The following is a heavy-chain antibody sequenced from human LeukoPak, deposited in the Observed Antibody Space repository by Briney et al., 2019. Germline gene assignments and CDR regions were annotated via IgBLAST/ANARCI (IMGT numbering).Heavy chain of an antibody. CDR1: GGSFSGYY. V-gene: IGHV4-34*01. Sequence: SETLSLTCAVYGGSFSGYYWSWIRQPPGKGLEWIGEINHSGSTNYNPSLKSRVTISVDTSKNQFSLKLSSVTAADTAVYYCARGRITIFGVVIIGEYYFDYWGQGTLVTVSP. J-gene: IGHJ4*02. CDR2: INHSGST. CDR3: ARGRITIFGVVIIGEYYFDY. D-gene: IGHD3-3*01.